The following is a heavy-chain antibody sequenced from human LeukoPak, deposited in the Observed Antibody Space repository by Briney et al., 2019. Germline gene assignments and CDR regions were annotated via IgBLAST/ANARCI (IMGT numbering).Heavy chain of an antibody. D-gene: IGHD4-11*01. CDR1: GFTFSGFW. CDR2: IKQDGRDK. CDR3: AADREFNYIDP. V-gene: IGHV3-7*01. Sequence: PGGSLRLSCVASGFTFSGFWMTWVRQAPGKGLEWVATIKQDGRDKYYVDSVKGRYTISRDNAKSTLYLQLNSLRAEDTAVYFCAADREFNYIDPWGQGTLVTVSS. J-gene: IGHJ5*02.